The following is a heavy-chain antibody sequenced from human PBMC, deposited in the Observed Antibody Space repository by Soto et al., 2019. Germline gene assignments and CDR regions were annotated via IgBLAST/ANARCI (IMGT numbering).Heavy chain of an antibody. CDR1: GYTFTGYA. V-gene: IGHV1-3*05. CDR3: ARAVAVAADFDY. J-gene: IGHJ4*02. CDR2: INDGNGNT. Sequence: QVQLVQSGAEEKKPGASVKVSCKASGYTFTGYAMHWVRQAPGQRLEWMGWINDGNGNTKYSQKFQGRVTITRDTSASTAYMELSSLRSEDTAVYYCARAVAVAADFDYRGQGTLVTVSS. D-gene: IGHD6-19*01.